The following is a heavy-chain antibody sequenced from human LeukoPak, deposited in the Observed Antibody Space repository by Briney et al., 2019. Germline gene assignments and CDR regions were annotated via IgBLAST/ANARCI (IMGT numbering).Heavy chain of an antibody. CDR3: ARRKSYSGSYHVWFDP. CDR1: GGSFSGYY. J-gene: IGHJ5*02. D-gene: IGHD1-26*01. V-gene: IGHV4-34*01. CDR2: INHSGST. Sequence: PSETLSLTCAVYGGSFSGYYWSWIRQPPGKGLEWIGEINHSGSTNYNPSHKSRVTISVDTSKNQFSLKLSSVTAADTAVYYCARRKSYSGSYHVWFDPWGQGTLVTVSS.